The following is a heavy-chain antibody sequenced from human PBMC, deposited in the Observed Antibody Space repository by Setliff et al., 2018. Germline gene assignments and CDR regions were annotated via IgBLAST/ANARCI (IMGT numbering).Heavy chain of an antibody. V-gene: IGHV3-7*01. CDR2: IKQDGSEK. CDR3: ASSVLQFLEWFKVPGWDYYYGMDV. Sequence: PGGSLRLSCAASGFTFSNSWMSWVRQAPGKGLEWVANIKQDGSEKYYVDSVKGRFTISRDNAKNSLYLQMSSLRAEDTAVYYCASSVLQFLEWFKVPGWDYYYGMDVWGQGTTVTVSS. J-gene: IGHJ6*02. CDR1: GFTFSNSW. D-gene: IGHD3-3*01.